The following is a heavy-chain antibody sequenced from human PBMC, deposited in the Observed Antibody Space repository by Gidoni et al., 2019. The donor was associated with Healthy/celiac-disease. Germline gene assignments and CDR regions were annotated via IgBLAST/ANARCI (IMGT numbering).Heavy chain of an antibody. J-gene: IGHJ5*02. CDR2: INHSGRT. Sequence: QVQLQQWGAGLLTPSETLSLTCAVYGWSFSGYYWSWTRQPPGKGLEWIGEINHSGRTNYNPSLKSRVTISVDTSKDQFALKLSSVTAADTAVYYCARGGGKITMFGVVIANWFDPWGQGTLVTVSS. D-gene: IGHD3-3*01. CDR1: GWSFSGYY. CDR3: ARGGGKITMFGVVIANWFDP. V-gene: IGHV4-34*01.